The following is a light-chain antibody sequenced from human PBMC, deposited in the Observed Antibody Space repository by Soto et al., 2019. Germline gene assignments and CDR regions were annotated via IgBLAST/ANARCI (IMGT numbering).Light chain of an antibody. V-gene: IGKV1-5*01. CDR1: ESISTW. CDR3: QQYKTYWT. J-gene: IGKJ1*01. Sequence: DIQMTQSPCSLSASVGDGVTITCLASESISTWLAWYQQKQGKAPKLLMHGASRLESGVPSRFSGSGSGTEFTLTISSLQPDDFGTYYCQQYKTYWTCGQGTKVDIK. CDR2: GAS.